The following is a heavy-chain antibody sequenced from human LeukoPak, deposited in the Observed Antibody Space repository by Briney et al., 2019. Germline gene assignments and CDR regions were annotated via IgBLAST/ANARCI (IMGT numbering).Heavy chain of an antibody. Sequence: TGGSLRLSCAASGFTFSSYWMTWVRQAPGKGLEWVANINQDGSENYSVDSVKGRFTISRDNAENSLFLQMNSLRAEDTAVYYCARDVYDSGRGAFDILGQGTMVTVSS. CDR1: GFTFSSYW. CDR2: INQDGSEN. CDR3: ARDVYDSGRGAFDI. V-gene: IGHV3-7*01. J-gene: IGHJ3*02. D-gene: IGHD3-10*01.